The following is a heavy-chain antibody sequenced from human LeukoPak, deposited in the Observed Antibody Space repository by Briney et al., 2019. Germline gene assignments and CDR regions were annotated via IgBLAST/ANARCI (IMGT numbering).Heavy chain of an antibody. Sequence: GGSLRLSCAASGFTFSSYGMHWVRQAPGKGLEWVAVISYDGSNKYYADSVKGRFTMSRDNSKNTLYLQMNSLRAEDTAVYYCAKKSWNYYDSSGYYDYWGQGTLVTVSS. CDR3: AKKSWNYYDSSGYYDY. CDR2: ISYDGSNK. V-gene: IGHV3-30*18. CDR1: GFTFSSYG. D-gene: IGHD3-22*01. J-gene: IGHJ4*02.